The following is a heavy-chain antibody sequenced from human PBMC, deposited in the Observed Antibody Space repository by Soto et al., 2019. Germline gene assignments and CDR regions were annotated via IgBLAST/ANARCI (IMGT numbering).Heavy chain of an antibody. Sequence: QVQLQESGPGLVKPSQTLSLTCTVSGVSISSGGYYWSWIRQHPGKGLEWIGYIYYTGGTYYNPSLKSRVTMSLDTSKNQFSLKLSSVTVADTAVYYCARGSQLERDAFDIWGQGTMVTVSS. D-gene: IGHD1-1*01. V-gene: IGHV4-31*03. CDR3: ARGSQLERDAFDI. J-gene: IGHJ3*02. CDR2: IYYTGGT. CDR1: GVSISSGGYY.